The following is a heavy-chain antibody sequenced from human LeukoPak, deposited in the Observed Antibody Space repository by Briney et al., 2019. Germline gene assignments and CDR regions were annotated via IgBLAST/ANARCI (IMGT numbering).Heavy chain of an antibody. CDR2: ISTGSTTI. D-gene: IGHD1-26*01. CDR3: ARDRWESK. Sequence: GGSLRLSCAASGFTFSSSTMNWVRQAPGKGLEWISYISTGSTTIYYADSVKGRFTISRDNAKNSLFLHMNTLRDEDTAVYYCARDRWESKWGQGTLVTVSS. CDR1: GFTFSSST. V-gene: IGHV3-48*02. J-gene: IGHJ4*02.